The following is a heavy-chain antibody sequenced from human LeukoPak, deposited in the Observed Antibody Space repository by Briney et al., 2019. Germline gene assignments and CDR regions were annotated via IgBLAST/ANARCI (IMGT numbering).Heavy chain of an antibody. D-gene: IGHD3-10*01. CDR3: ARNRAFGELRLDY. V-gene: IGHV4-39*01. CDR2: IYYTGST. J-gene: IGHJ4*02. Sequence: PSETLSLTCTVSGGSISNTNYYWGWIRQPPGKGLDWIGSIYYTGSTYYNPSLKSRVTISVDTSKNQFSLKPSSVTAADTAVYYCARNRAFGELRLDYWGQGTLVTVSS. CDR1: GGSISNTNYY.